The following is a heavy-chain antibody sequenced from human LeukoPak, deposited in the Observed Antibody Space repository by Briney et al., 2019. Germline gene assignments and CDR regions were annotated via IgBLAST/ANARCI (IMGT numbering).Heavy chain of an antibody. V-gene: IGHV3-66*01. Sequence: PGGSLRLSCAASGFTFRLFAMHWVRQSPGKGLERVSVIYSGGSTYYADSVKGRFTISRDNSKNTLYLQMNSLRAEDTAVYYCGTYYYDSSGWGAFDIWGQGTMVTVSS. CDR3: GTYYYDSSGWGAFDI. D-gene: IGHD3-22*01. CDR2: IYSGGST. CDR1: GFTFRLFA. J-gene: IGHJ3*02.